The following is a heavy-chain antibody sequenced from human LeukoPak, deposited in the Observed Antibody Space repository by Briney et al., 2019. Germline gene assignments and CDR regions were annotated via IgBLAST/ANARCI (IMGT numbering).Heavy chain of an antibody. V-gene: IGHV1-69*13. CDR1: GGTFSSYA. J-gene: IGHJ3*02. D-gene: IGHD3-22*01. CDR3: ARVGRIVVVIGAFDI. CDR2: IIPIFGTA. Sequence: SVKVSCKASGGTFSSYAISWVRQAPGQGLEWMGGIIPIFGTANYAQKFQGRVTITADESTSTAHMELSSLSSEDTAVYYCARVGRIVVVIGAFDIWGQGTMVTVSS.